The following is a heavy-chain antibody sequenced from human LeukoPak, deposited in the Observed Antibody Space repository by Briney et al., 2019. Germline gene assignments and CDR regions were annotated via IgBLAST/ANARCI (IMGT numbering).Heavy chain of an antibody. V-gene: IGHV3-9*01. CDR2: ISWNSGSI. Sequence: GGSLRLSCAASGFTFDDYAMHWVRQAPGKGLEWVSGISWNSGSIGYADSVKGRFTISRDNAKNSLYLQMNSLRAEDTAVYYCAVTHHTYAFDIWGQGTMVTVSS. D-gene: IGHD1-14*01. CDR3: AVTHHTYAFDI. J-gene: IGHJ3*02. CDR1: GFTFDDYA.